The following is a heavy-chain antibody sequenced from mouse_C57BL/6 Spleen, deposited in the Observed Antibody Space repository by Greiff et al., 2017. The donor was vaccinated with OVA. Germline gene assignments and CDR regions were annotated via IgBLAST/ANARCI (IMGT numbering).Heavy chain of an antibody. CDR3: AREENYYGSSSYYFDY. CDR2: IYPGDGDT. J-gene: IGHJ2*01. V-gene: IGHV1-82*01. CDR1: GYAFSSSW. D-gene: IGHD1-1*01. Sequence: QVQLKQSGPELVKPGASVKISCKASGYAFSSSWMNWVKQRPGKGLEWIGRIYPGDGDTNYNGKFKGKATLTADTSSSTAYMQLSSLTSEDSAVYFCAREENYYGSSSYYFDYWGQGTTLTVSS.